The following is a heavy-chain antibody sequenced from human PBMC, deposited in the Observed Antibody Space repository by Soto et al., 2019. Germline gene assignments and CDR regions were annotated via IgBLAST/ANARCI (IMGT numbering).Heavy chain of an antibody. CDR3: ARSGTGTTSLDP. CDR2: IIPILGIA. V-gene: IGHV1-69*02. J-gene: IGHJ5*02. CDR1: GGTFSSYT. Sequence: QVQLVQSGAEVKQPGSSVKVSCKASGGTFSSYTISWVRQAPGQGLEWMGRIIPILGIANYAQKFQGRVTITADKSTSTAYMELSSLRSEDTAVYYCARSGTGTTSLDPWGQGTLVTVSS. D-gene: IGHD1-7*01.